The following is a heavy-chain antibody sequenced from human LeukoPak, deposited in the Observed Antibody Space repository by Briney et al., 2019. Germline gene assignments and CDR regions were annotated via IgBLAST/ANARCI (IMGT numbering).Heavy chain of an antibody. CDR1: GGSISSYY. CDR2: IYYSGST. J-gene: IGHJ4*02. Sequence: SETLSLTCTVSGGSISSYYWSWIRQPPGKGLEWIGYIYYSGSTNYNPSLKSRVTTSVDTSKNQFSLKLSSVTAADTAVYYCARVLSDFDWLHIDYWGQGTLVTVSS. CDR3: ARVLSDFDWLHIDY. D-gene: IGHD3-9*01. V-gene: IGHV4-59*01.